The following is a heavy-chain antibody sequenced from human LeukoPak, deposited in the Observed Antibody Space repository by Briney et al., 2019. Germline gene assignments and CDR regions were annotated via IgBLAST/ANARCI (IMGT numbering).Heavy chain of an antibody. CDR3: ARDSSSWYY. J-gene: IGHJ4*02. V-gene: IGHV3-48*01. CDR2: ISGSSGTT. Sequence: GGSLRLSCAASGFTFSSYSMNWVRQAPGRGLEWVSYISGSSGTTYYADSVQGRFTISRDNAKNSLYLQMNSLRAEDTAVYHCARDSSSWYYWGQGALVTVST. CDR1: GFTFSSYS. D-gene: IGHD6-13*01.